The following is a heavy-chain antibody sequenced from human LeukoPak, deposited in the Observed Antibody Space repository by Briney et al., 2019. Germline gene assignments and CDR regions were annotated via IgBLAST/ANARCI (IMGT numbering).Heavy chain of an antibody. CDR2: FYAGGTA. D-gene: IGHD6-19*01. V-gene: IGHV3-53*01. J-gene: IGHJ3*02. Sequence: PGGSLRLSCAASGFSVRSSYMSWVRQAPGKGLEWVLVFYAGGTANYADSVKGRFTISRDNSKNTLYLQMNNLSAEDTAVYYCAKDLGHSSGWSDAFDIWGQGTMVTVSS. CDR1: GFSVRSSY. CDR3: AKDLGHSSGWSDAFDI.